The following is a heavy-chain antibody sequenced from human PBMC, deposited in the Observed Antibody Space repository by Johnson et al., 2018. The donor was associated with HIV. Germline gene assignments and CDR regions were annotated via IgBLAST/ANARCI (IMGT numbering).Heavy chain of an antibody. Sequence: QVQLVESGGGVVQPGRSLRLSCAASGFTFSSYGMHWVRQAPGKGLEWVAVISYDGSNKYYADSVKGRFTISRDNSKNTLYLQMNSLRVEDTAVYYCARRYCSSTSCYKGRAFDIWGQGTMVTVSS. V-gene: IGHV3-30*03. CDR1: GFTFSSYG. CDR2: ISYDGSNK. CDR3: ARRYCSSTSCYKGRAFDI. J-gene: IGHJ3*02. D-gene: IGHD2-2*02.